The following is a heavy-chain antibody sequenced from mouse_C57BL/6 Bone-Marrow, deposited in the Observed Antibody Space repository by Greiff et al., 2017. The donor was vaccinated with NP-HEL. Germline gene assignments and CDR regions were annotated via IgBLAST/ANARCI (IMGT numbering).Heavy chain of an antibody. CDR1: GYTFTDHT. CDR3: ARVPYYYGCSYWYFEV. V-gene: IGHV1-78*01. J-gene: IGHJ1*03. Sequence: QVQLQQSDAELVKPGASVKLSCKVSGYTFTDHTIHWMKQRPEQGLEWIGYIYPRDGSTKYNEKFKGKATLTADKSSSTAYMQRNSLTYEDAAVYFCARVPYYYGCSYWYFEVWGTGTTVTVSS. CDR2: IYPRDGST. D-gene: IGHD1-1*01.